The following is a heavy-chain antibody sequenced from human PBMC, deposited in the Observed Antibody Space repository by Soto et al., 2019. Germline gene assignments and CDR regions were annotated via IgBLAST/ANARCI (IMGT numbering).Heavy chain of an antibody. CDR2: ISSSSSYI. V-gene: IGHV3-21*01. J-gene: IGHJ6*03. CDR1: GFTFSSYS. D-gene: IGHD6-13*01. Sequence: EVQLVESGGGLVKPGGSLRLSCAASGFTFSSYSMNWVRQAPGKGLEWVSSISSSSSYIYYADSVKGRFTISRDNAKNSMYLQMNSLRAEDTAVYYCARVPRDSSSRYPKRPDYYYYMDVWGKGTTVTVSS. CDR3: ARVPRDSSSRYPKRPDYYYYMDV.